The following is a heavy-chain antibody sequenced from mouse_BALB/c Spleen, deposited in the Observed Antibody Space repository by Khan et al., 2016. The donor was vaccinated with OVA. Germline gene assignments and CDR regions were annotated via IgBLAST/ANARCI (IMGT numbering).Heavy chain of an antibody. V-gene: IGHV2-9*02. J-gene: IGHJ3*01. D-gene: IGHD1-1*01. Sequence: VELVESGPGLVAPSQSLSITCTVSGFSLTSYGVHWVRQPPGKGLEWLGVLWAGGSTNYNSALMSRLSISKDNSKNQVFLKMNSLQIDDTAMYYCARPYYGSAWFAYWGQGTLVTVSA. CDR2: LWAGGST. CDR3: ARPYYGSAWFAY. CDR1: GFSLTSYG.